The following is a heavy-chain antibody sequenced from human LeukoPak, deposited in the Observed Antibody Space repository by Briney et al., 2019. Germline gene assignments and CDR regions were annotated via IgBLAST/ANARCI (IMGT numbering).Heavy chain of an antibody. Sequence: GGSLRLSCAASGFTFSSYAMSWVRQAPGKGLEWVSTFSGSGGSTYYADSVKGRFTISRDNSKNTLYLQMNSLRAEDTAVYYCAKIWFGLYYFDYWGQGTLVTVSS. J-gene: IGHJ4*02. CDR3: AKIWFGLYYFDY. V-gene: IGHV3-23*01. CDR2: FSGSGGST. CDR1: GFTFSSYA. D-gene: IGHD3-10*01.